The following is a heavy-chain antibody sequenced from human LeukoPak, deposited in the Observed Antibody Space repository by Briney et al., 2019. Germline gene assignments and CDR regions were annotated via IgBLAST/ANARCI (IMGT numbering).Heavy chain of an antibody. D-gene: IGHD5-12*01. Sequence: GASLQFSSQGSGYSFPSYWSGWVRQIPGKGLEWMGIIYPHDSYSRYSPSFQGQVTISADKSISTAYLQWSRLKASASAMYYCARRKVYRGYEFDYWGQGSLVTVSS. J-gene: IGHJ4*02. CDR1: GYSFPSYW. CDR3: ARRKVYRGYEFDY. V-gene: IGHV5-51*01. CDR2: IYPHDSYS.